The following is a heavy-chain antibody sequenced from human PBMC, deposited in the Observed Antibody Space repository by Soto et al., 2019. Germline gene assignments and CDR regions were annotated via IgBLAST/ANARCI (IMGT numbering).Heavy chain of an antibody. CDR2: IGIAGDT. J-gene: IGHJ6*03. CDR3: ARDLGTTETTGHMDV. V-gene: IGHV3-13*01. CDR1: GFTFSSYD. D-gene: IGHD4-17*01. Sequence: EVQLVESGGGLVQPGGSLRLSCAASGFTFSSYDMHWVRQATGKGLEWVSVIGIAGDTYYPDSVKGRFIISRENAKNSLYLQMNNLRAGDTAVYYCARDLGTTETTGHMDVWGKGTTVTVSS.